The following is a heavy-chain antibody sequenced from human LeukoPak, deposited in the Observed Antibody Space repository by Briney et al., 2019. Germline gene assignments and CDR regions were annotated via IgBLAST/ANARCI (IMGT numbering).Heavy chain of an antibody. D-gene: IGHD6-13*01. Sequence: PSETLSLTCDVSGGSITSNYWWNWVRQTPGKGLEWIGETYHSGYTNYNPSLKSRVTISVDESKSQFSLKVTSVTAADTAVYYCAREGAAAAPGAFDYWGQGTLVTVSS. CDR2: TYHSGYT. V-gene: IGHV4-4*02. CDR3: AREGAAAAPGAFDY. J-gene: IGHJ4*02. CDR1: GGSITSNYW.